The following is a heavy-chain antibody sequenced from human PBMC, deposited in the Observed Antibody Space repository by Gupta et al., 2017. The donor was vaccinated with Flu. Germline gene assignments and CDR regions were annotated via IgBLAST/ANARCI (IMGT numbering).Heavy chain of an antibody. D-gene: IGHD1-7*01. J-gene: IGHJ5*02. CDR2: INPRFGST. V-gene: IGHV1-46*03. CDR3: SRDATTDTDWFDP. Sequence: SGYTFTTYYIRWMRQAPGQGLDWMGLINPRFGSTRYAKKLRERVTMSRDTSTSTSYMEMSSLRPEATAVYYCSRDATTDTDWFDPWGQGTLVTVSS. CDR1: GYTFTTYY.